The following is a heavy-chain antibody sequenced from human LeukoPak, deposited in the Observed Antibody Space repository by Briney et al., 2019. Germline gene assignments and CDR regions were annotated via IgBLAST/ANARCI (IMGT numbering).Heavy chain of an antibody. CDR2: IVGSGGNM. D-gene: IGHD2-2*01. J-gene: IGHJ4*02. CDR1: GFSFSSYA. V-gene: IGHV3-23*01. CDR3: AKGLTWDSTSCSD. Sequence: QPGGSLRLSXAASGFSFSSYAMSWVRQAPGKGLEWVSAIVGSGGNMYYADSVKGRFTISRDNFKSTLYLQMNSLRAEDTAVYYCAKGLTWDSTSCSDWGQGTLVTVSS.